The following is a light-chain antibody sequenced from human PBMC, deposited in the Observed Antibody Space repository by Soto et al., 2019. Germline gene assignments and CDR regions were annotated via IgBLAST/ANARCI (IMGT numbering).Light chain of an antibody. CDR2: EVS. Sequence: QSALTQPASVSGSPGQSITISCTGTSSDVGLYNYVSWYQHHPGRAPKLMIYEVSNRPSGVSNRFSGSKSGNTASLTISGLQADDEADYYCSSYTSGSTSVFGTGTQLTVL. CDR3: SSYTSGSTSV. V-gene: IGLV2-14*01. J-gene: IGLJ1*01. CDR1: SSDVGLYNY.